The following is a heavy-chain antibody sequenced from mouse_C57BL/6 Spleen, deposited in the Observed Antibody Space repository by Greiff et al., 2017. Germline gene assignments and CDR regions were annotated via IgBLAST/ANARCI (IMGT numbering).Heavy chain of an antibody. Sequence: EVKLQESVAELVRPGASVKLSCTASGFNIKNTYMHWVKQRPEQGLEWIGRIDPANGNTKYAPKFQGKATITADTSSNTAYLQLSSLTSEDTAIYYCARDYYGSSPSFAYWGQGTLVTVSA. J-gene: IGHJ3*01. D-gene: IGHD1-1*01. CDR3: ARDYYGSSPSFAY. V-gene: IGHV14-3*01. CDR2: IDPANGNT. CDR1: GFNIKNTY.